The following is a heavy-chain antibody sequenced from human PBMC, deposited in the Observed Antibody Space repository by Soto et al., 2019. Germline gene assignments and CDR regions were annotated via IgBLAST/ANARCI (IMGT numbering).Heavy chain of an antibody. CDR3: AGAVSDFDVRRYRTSYFDQ. Sequence: QVQLDESGPGLVQPSQTLSLSCTVSGASVSTGVYYWTWIRQHPGKGLEWIGYIDNSGSTYYNPSITGRVEITVDTSKNEFSLNLQSLTAADTAFYYCAGAVSDFDVRRYRTSYFDQWGQGILVTVSS. V-gene: IGHV4-31*03. D-gene: IGHD3-10*02. J-gene: IGHJ4*02. CDR2: IDNSGST. CDR1: GASVSTGVYY.